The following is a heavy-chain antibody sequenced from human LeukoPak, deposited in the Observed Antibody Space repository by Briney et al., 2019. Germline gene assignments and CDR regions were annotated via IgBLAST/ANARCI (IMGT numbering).Heavy chain of an antibody. CDR1: GYSISSGYY. Sequence: SSETLSLTCAVSGYSISSGYYWGWIRQPPGKGLEWIGRIYTSGSTNYNPSLKSRVTISVDTSKNQFSLKLSSVTAADTAVYYCARALPPNYDFWSGYPFYYMDVWGKGTTVTVSS. V-gene: IGHV4-38-2*01. D-gene: IGHD3-3*01. CDR2: IYTSGST. J-gene: IGHJ6*03. CDR3: ARALPPNYDFWSGYPFYYMDV.